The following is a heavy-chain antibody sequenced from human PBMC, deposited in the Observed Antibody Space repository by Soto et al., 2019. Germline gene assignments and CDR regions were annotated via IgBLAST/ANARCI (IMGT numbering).Heavy chain of an antibody. D-gene: IGHD3-10*01. CDR2: ISYDENSK. CDR1: GFTFTSYA. J-gene: IGHJ5*02. V-gene: IGHV3-30-3*01. CDR3: ARDSLPGSGSYSATNFFDP. Sequence: QVQLVESGGGVVQPGRSLRLSCAASGFTFTSYAIHWVRQAPGKGLEWVAVISYDENSKFYADSVKGRFTISRDNSKNTLYLQLDSLRAEDSAVYYCARDSLPGSGSYSATNFFDPWGQGTLVTVSS.